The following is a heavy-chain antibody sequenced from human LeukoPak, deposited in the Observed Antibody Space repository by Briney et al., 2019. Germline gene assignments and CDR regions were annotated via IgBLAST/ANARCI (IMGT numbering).Heavy chain of an antibody. J-gene: IGHJ6*03. CDR2: IDSGGST. CDR1: GVTVSNNY. CDR3: ASYGTGFAYYYYYMDV. D-gene: IGHD1-26*01. Sequence: GGSLRRSCAASGVTVSNNYMSWVRQAPGKGLEWVSLIDSGGSTYYADSVKGRFTICRDNSKNTLYLQMNSLRAEDTAVYYCASYGTGFAYYYYYMDVWGKGTTVTVSS. V-gene: IGHV3-53*01.